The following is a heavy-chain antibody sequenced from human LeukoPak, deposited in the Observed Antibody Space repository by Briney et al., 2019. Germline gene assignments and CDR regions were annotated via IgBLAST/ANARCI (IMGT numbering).Heavy chain of an antibody. V-gene: IGHV4-31*03. CDR3: AREADYGGNSAEFDF. CDR2: IYYSGST. D-gene: IGHD4-23*01. Sequence: PSETLSLTCTVSGGSISSGGYYWSWIRQHPGKGLEWIGYIYYSGSTYYNPSLKSRVTISVDTSKNQFSLHLSSVTPEDTAIYYCAREADYGGNSAEFDFWGQGTLVTVSS. J-gene: IGHJ4*02. CDR1: GGSISSGGYY.